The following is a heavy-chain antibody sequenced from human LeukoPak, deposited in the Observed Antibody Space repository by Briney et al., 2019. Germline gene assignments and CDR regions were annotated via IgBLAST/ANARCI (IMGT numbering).Heavy chain of an antibody. CDR1: GGTFSSYA. D-gene: IGHD3-22*01. J-gene: IGHJ4*02. CDR2: IIPIFGTE. V-gene: IGHV1-69*05. CDR3: ARWGQYYYDSSGYNDY. Sequence: ASVKVSCKASGGTFSSYAISWVRQAPGQGLEWMGGIIPIFGTENYAQKFQGRVTITTDESTSTAYMELSSLRSEDTAVYYCARWGQYYYDSSGYNDYWGQGTLVTVSS.